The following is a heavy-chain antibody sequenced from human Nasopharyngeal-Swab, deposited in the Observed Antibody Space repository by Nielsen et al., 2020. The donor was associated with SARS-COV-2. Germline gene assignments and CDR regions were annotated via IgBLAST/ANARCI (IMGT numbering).Heavy chain of an antibody. CDR3: ARLPTTPLSFDY. Sequence: GVLKISCAASEFTFNSYWMSWVRQAPGKGLEWVANIKQDGSEKYYVDSVKGRFTISRDNAKNSLYLQMNSLRAEDTAVYYCARLPTTPLSFDYWGQGTLVTVSS. V-gene: IGHV3-7*01. D-gene: IGHD4-17*01. CDR1: EFTFNSYW. J-gene: IGHJ4*02. CDR2: IKQDGSEK.